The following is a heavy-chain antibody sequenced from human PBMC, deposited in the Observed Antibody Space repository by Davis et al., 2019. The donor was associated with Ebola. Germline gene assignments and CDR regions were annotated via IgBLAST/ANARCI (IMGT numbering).Heavy chain of an antibody. D-gene: IGHD6-19*01. CDR2: IWYDGSRK. CDR3: ARARIAVAGTRNYYYYGMDV. Sequence: GESLKISCAASGFNFRSYGMHWVRQAPDKGLEWVAVIWYDGSRKYYGDSVKGRFTISRDNSNNLLYLQMNSLRAEDTAVYYCARARIAVAGTRNYYYYGMDVWGQGTTVTVSS. CDR1: GFNFRSYG. V-gene: IGHV3-33*01. J-gene: IGHJ6*02.